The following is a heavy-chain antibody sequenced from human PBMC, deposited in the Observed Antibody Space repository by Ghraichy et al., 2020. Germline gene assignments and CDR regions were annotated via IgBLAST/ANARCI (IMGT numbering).Heavy chain of an antibody. V-gene: IGHV3-33*01. D-gene: IGHD2-8*01. J-gene: IGHJ4*02. CDR2: TRYDGSNE. CDR3: AREWALFCTSLNCYIGDY. Sequence: GGSLRLSCAASGFTFSSYGMHWVRQAPGKGLEWVAVTRYDGSNEYYVASVQGRFPISRDNSKNTLYLQMNSLRAEDTAVYYCAREWALFCTSLNCYIGDYWCQGTLVTVSS. CDR1: GFTFSSYG.